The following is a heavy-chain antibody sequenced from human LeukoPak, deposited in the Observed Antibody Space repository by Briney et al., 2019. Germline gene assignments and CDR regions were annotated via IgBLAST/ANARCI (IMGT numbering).Heavy chain of an antibody. J-gene: IGHJ4*02. CDR3: AKDSWNYFLGGSRPRHFDY. Sequence: GRSLRLSCAASGFTFSSYGMHWVRLAPGKGLEWVAVISYDGSNKYYTDSVKGRFTISRDNSKNTLYLQVNSLRAEDTAVYYCAKDSWNYFLGGSRPRHFDYWGQGTLVTVSS. CDR2: ISYDGSNK. V-gene: IGHV3-30*18. D-gene: IGHD1-7*01. CDR1: GFTFSSYG.